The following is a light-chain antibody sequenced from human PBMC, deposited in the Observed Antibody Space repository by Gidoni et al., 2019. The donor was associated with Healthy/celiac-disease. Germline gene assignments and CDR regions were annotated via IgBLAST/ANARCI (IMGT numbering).Light chain of an antibody. V-gene: IGKV4-1*01. CDR2: WAS. J-gene: IGKJ1*01. CDR3: QQYYSTPRT. CDR1: PRVLYSSNNKNY. Sequence: PRVLYSSNNKNYLAWYQQKPGQPPKLLIYWASTRESGVPDRFSGSGSGTDFTRTISSLQAEDVAVYYCQQYYSTPRTFGQGTKVEIK.